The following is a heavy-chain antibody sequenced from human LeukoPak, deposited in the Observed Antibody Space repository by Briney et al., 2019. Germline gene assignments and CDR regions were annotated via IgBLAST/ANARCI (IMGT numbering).Heavy chain of an antibody. D-gene: IGHD2-15*01. CDR1: GLAFSTYT. CDR2: ISSSSSYI. Sequence: GGSLRLSCAASGLAFSTYTIIWVRQAPGKGLEWGSSISSSSSYIYYTDSAKGRFTISRDNARNLLFLQMSSLRAEDTAVYYCARALSSVTCSGVYCGLDVWGQGTTVTVFS. CDR3: ARALSSVTCSGVYCGLDV. J-gene: IGHJ6*02. V-gene: IGHV3-21*01.